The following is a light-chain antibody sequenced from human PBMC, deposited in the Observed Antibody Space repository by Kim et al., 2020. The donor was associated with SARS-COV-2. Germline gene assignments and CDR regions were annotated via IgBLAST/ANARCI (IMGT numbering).Light chain of an antibody. CDR3: QTWGSGMGV. CDR1: SGHSSYA. V-gene: IGLV4-69*01. CDR2: LDSDGTH. Sequence: ASGKLTCTRSSGHSSYAIAWHQQQPEKGPRYLMKLDSDGTHSKGDGIPNRFSGSSSGTERYLSISSLQSDDEADYYCQTWGSGMGVFGGGTQLTVL. J-gene: IGLJ3*02.